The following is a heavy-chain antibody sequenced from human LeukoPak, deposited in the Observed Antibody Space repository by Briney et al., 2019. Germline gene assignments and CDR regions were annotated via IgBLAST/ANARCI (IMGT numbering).Heavy chain of an antibody. Sequence: GGSLRLSCAASGFTFSSYGMHWVRQAPGKGLEWVAFIRYDGSNKYYADSVKGRFTISRDNSKNTLYLQMNSLRAEDTAVYYCAKITVTPPFSGSFDPWGQGTLVTVSS. V-gene: IGHV3-30*02. CDR2: IRYDGSNK. CDR3: AKITVTPPFSGSFDP. J-gene: IGHJ5*02. CDR1: GFTFSSYG. D-gene: IGHD4-11*01.